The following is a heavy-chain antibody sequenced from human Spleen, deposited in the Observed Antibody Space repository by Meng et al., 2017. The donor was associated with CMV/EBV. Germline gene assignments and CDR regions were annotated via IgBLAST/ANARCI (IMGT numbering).Heavy chain of an antibody. Sequence: SVKVSCKASGYTFTGYYMHWVRQAPGRGLEWMGRIVPVFGITDYAQKFQGRVTITADKSTDTAHMEMSSLRSEDTAVYFCAMGRGYYYESWGQGTLVTVSS. CDR1: GYTFTGYY. CDR2: IVPVFGIT. V-gene: IGHV1-69*02. D-gene: IGHD3-22*01. J-gene: IGHJ4*02. CDR3: AMGRGYYYES.